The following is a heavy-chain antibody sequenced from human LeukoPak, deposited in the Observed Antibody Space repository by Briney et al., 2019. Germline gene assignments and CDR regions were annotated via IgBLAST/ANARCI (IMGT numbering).Heavy chain of an antibody. CDR2: ISGDGGST. Sequence: GGSLRLSCAASGFTFDDYAMHCVRQAPGKGLEWVSLISGDGGSTYYADSVKGRFTISRDNSKNSLYLQMNSLRTEDTALYYCAIPATVTTPYDAFDIWGQGTMVTVSS. D-gene: IGHD4-17*01. V-gene: IGHV3-43*02. CDR1: GFTFDDYA. CDR3: AIPATVTTPYDAFDI. J-gene: IGHJ3*02.